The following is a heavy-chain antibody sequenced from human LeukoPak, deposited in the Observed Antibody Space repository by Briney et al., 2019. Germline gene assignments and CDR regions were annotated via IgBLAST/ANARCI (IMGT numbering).Heavy chain of an antibody. V-gene: IGHV3-21*01. CDR1: GFAFSSYS. D-gene: IGHD3-16*02. Sequence: PGGSLRLSCAASGFAFSSYSMNWVRQAPGKGLEWVSSISSSSTYIYYADSVKGRFTISRDNAKNSLYLQMNSLRAEDTAVYYCARDAWITFGGVIAPPDYWGQGTLVTVSS. CDR3: ARDAWITFGGVIAPPDY. J-gene: IGHJ4*02. CDR2: ISSSSTYI.